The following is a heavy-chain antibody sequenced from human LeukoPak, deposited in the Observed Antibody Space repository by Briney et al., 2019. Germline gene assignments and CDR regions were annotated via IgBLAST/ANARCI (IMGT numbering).Heavy chain of an antibody. CDR2: ISGSGGST. J-gene: IGHJ6*03. V-gene: IGHV3-23*01. Sequence: GGSLRLSCAASGFTFSSYAMSWVRQAPGKGLEWVSAISGSGGSTYYADSVKGRFTISRDNSKNTLYLQMNSLKTEDTAVYYCTTDRRYDYVWGSDSYYYYMDVWGKGTTVTVSS. CDR3: TTDRRYDYVWGSDSYYYYMDV. CDR1: GFTFSSYA. D-gene: IGHD3-16*01.